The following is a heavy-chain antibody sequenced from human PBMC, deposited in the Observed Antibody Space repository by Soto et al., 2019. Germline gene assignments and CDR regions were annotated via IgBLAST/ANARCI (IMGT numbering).Heavy chain of an antibody. V-gene: IGHV1-8*02. D-gene: IGHD5-18*01. CDR3: WRMESFGSLNWFDP. J-gene: IGHJ5*02. CDR2: MNPGSGDT. Sequence: ASVKISCCASGYTFSNNDCSWVLQDIGQRLEWMGWMNPGSGDTGYAKKFQGRVTMIRAMSTATAYKVLNSLPSADTAIYYYWRMESFGSLNWFDPWGQGTLVTVS. CDR1: GYTFSNND.